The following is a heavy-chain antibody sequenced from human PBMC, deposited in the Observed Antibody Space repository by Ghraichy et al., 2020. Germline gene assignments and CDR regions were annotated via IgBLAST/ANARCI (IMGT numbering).Heavy chain of an antibody. CDR2: INPIFGTA. CDR3: ARGPAMLTFGGVIVLEYFQH. CDR1: GGTFSSYA. Sequence: SVKVSCKASGGTFSSYAISWVRQAPGQGLEWMGGINPIFGTANYAQKFQGRVTITADESTSTAYMELSSLRSEDTAVYYCARGPAMLTFGGVIVLEYFQHWGLGTLVIVSS. V-gene: IGHV1-69*13. D-gene: IGHD3-16*02. J-gene: IGHJ1*01.